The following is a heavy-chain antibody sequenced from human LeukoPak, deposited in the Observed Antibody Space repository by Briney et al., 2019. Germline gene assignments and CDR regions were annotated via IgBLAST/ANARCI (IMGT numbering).Heavy chain of an antibody. CDR3: ARAYSSSSNYYYYYMDV. CDR2: MNPNSGNT. CDR1: GYTFTSYD. D-gene: IGHD6-6*01. V-gene: IGHV1-8*03. J-gene: IGHJ6*03. Sequence: ASVKVSCTASGYTFTSYDINWVRQATGQGLEWMGWMNPNSGNTGYAQKFQGRVTITRNTSISTAYMELSSLRSEDTAVYYCARAYSSSSNYYYYYMDVWGKGTTVTVSS.